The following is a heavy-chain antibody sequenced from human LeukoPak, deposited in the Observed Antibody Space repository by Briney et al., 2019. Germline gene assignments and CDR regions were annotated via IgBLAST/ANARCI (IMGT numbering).Heavy chain of an antibody. CDR3: ARGVIVATIPSGVDY. J-gene: IGHJ4*02. V-gene: IGHV4-61*01. Sequence: SETLSLTCTVSGGSVSSGSYYWSWIRRPPGKGLEWIGYIYYSGSTNYNPSLKSRVTISVDTSKNQFSLKLSSVTAADTAVYYCARGVIVATIPSGVDYWGQGTLVTVSS. D-gene: IGHD5-12*01. CDR2: IYYSGST. CDR1: GGSVSSGSYY.